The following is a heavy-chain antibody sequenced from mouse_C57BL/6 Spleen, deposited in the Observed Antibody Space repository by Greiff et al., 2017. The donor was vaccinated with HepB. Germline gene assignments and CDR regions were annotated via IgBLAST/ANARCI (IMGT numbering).Heavy chain of an antibody. J-gene: IGHJ4*01. CDR2: ISYDGSN. CDR3: ARGDYGSGDALDY. V-gene: IGHV3-6*01. D-gene: IGHD1-1*01. Sequence: EVKLQESGPGLVKPSQSLSLTCSVTGYSITSGYYWNWIRQFPGNKLEWMGDISYDGSNNYNPSLKKRISITRDTSKNPFFLNLNSVTTEDTDTYYCARGDYGSGDALDYWGQGTSVTVSS. CDR1: GYSITSGYY.